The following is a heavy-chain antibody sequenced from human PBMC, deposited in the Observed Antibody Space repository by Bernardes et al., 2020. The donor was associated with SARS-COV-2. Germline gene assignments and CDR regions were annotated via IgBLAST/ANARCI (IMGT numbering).Heavy chain of an antibody. CDR2: IYYTGST. D-gene: IGHD6-19*01. CDR1: GGSISTSTYY. Sequence: SETLSLTCTVSGGSISTSTYYWGWIRQSPGKGLEWIGTIYYTGSTYYNPSLKSRVTISVDTSKNQFSLRLASVTAADTSVYYCARAPPEAVAGMGLFDYGGQGTQFTVSS. CDR3: ARAPPEAVAGMGLFDY. J-gene: IGHJ4*02. V-gene: IGHV4-39*01.